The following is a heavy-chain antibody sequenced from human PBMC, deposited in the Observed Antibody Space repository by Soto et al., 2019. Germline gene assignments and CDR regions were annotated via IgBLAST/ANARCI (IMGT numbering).Heavy chain of an antibody. J-gene: IGHJ4*02. CDR2: IYYSGST. Sequence: SETLSLTCTVSGGSISSYYWSWIRQPQGKGLEWIGYIYYSGSTNYNPSLKSRVTISVDTSKNQFSLQLSSVTAADTAVYDCAGGYSYGNLLGYRGQGTRGTVSS. CDR3: AGGYSYGNLLGY. D-gene: IGHD5-18*01. V-gene: IGHV4-59*01. CDR1: GGSISSYY.